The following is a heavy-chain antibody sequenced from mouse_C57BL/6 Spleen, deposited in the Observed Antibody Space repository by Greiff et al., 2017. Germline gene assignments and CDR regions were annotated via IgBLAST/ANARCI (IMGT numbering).Heavy chain of an antibody. Sequence: QVQLQQSGAELVRPGASVTLSCKASGYTFTDYEMHWVKQTPVHGLEWIGAIDPETGGTAYNQKFKGKAILTADKSSSTAYMELRSLTSEDSAVYYCTRRGLRGYFDYWGQGTTLTVSS. CDR3: TRRGLRGYFDY. V-gene: IGHV1-15*01. CDR2: IDPETGGT. CDR1: GYTFTDYE. J-gene: IGHJ2*01. D-gene: IGHD1-1*01.